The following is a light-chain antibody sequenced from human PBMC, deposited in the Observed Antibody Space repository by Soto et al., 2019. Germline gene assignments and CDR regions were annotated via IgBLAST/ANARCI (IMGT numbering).Light chain of an antibody. CDR3: QQSNTWPLS. J-gene: IGKJ4*01. CDR2: GAS. V-gene: IGKV3-15*01. Sequence: EIVMTQSPATLSVSPGDRVTLSCRASQSVNSRLAWYQQNPGQAPRLLIYGASTRATDIPARFSGSGSGTDFTLTISSLQSEDFGVYYCQQSNTWPLSFGRGTKVEIK. CDR1: QSVNSR.